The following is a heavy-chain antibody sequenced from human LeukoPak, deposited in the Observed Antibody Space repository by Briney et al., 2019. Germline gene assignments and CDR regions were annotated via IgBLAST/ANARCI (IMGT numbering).Heavy chain of an antibody. CDR2: ISGYNGHT. Sequence: ASVKVSGTASGYAFSDHGVNWVRQAPGQGLEWMGWISGYNGHTRYAQKFQGRVMVTTDRSTNTAYLELRSLRSDDTAVYYCARVPNPRNTYGYNDKWGQGTLVTVSS. V-gene: IGHV1-18*04. J-gene: IGHJ4*02. CDR3: ARVPNPRNTYGYNDK. CDR1: GYAFSDHG. D-gene: IGHD5-18*01.